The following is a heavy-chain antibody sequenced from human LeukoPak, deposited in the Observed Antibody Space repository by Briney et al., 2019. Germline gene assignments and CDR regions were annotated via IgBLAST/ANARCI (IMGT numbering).Heavy chain of an antibody. CDR3: ARSRWLSDPYFDY. V-gene: IGHV4-59*01. Sequence: SETLSLTCTVSGGSISSYYWSWIRQPPGKGLEWIGYIYYSGSTNYNPSLKRRVTISVDTSKNQFSLKLSSVTAADTAVYYCARSRWLSDPYFDYWGQGTLVTVSS. CDR2: IYYSGST. CDR1: GGSISSYY. J-gene: IGHJ4*02. D-gene: IGHD3-22*01.